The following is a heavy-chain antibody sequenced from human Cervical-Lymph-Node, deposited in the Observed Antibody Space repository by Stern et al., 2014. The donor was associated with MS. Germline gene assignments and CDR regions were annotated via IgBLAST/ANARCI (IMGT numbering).Heavy chain of an antibody. D-gene: IGHD3-16*01. J-gene: IGHJ4*02. CDR3: ARNVGDTTLGH. V-gene: IGHV3-33*01. CDR2: IWYDGSHQ. CDR1: GFTFSDYG. Sequence: QVQLVQSGGGVVQPGRSLRLSCAASGFTFSDYGMHWVRQAPGKGLEWVAVIWYDGSHQYYADSVKGRFTISRDNPKNTVYLQMSSLRAEDTAVYYCARNVGDTTLGHWGQGSQVTVSS.